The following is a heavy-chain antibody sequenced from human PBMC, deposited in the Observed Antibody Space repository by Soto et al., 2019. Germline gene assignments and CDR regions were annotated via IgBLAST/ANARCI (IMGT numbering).Heavy chain of an antibody. CDR3: AKDLGDSSADDGADY. V-gene: IGHV3-30*18. D-gene: IGHD6-25*01. Sequence: QVQLVESGGGVVQPGRSLRLSCAASGLTFSTYDMHWVRQAPGKGLERVAVISSDGSNEYYADSVKGRFTISRDNSKNTLYVQMNSLRAEDTAVYYCAKDLGDSSADDGADYWGQGTLVTVSS. CDR1: GLTFSTYD. CDR2: ISSDGSNE. J-gene: IGHJ4*02.